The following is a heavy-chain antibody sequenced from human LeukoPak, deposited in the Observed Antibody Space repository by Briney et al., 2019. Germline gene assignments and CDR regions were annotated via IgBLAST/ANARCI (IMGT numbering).Heavy chain of an antibody. J-gene: IGHJ6*02. CDR3: AKDHRDSGNYYYYYGLDV. Sequence: GGSLRLSCAASGFTFSSYAMSWVRQAPGKGLEWVSAISGSGGSTYYADSVKGRFTISRDNSKNTLYLQMNSLRAEDTAVYYCAKDHRDSGNYYYYYGLDVWGQGTMVTVSS. CDR2: ISGSGGST. D-gene: IGHD1-26*01. CDR1: GFTFSSYA. V-gene: IGHV3-23*01.